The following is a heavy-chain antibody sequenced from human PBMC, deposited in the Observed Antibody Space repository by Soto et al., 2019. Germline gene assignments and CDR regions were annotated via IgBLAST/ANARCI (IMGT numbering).Heavy chain of an antibody. CDR3: ARIPYR. J-gene: IGHJ5*02. CDR1: GGSISRCGYS. CDR2: INHTGST. V-gene: IGHV4-30-2*01. D-gene: IGHD2-2*01. Sequence: SETLSHDRAVCGGSISRCGYSWSWIRPRQGQHLEWIGYINHTGSTHYNPSLKSRITISVDRSKHQFSLKLSSVTAADTDVYYWARIPYRWGQGTLVTVSP.